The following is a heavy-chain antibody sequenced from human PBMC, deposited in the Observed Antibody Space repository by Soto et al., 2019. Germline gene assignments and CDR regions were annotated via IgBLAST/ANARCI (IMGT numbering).Heavy chain of an antibody. CDR3: ARAILYSGSQTGSFDI. J-gene: IGHJ3*02. CDR1: GFTFSSYS. Sequence: EVQLVESGGGLVKPGGSLRLSCAASGFTFSSYSMNWVRQAPGKGLEWVSSISSSSSYIYYADSVKGRFTISRDNAKNSLYLQMNSLRAEDTAVYYCARAILYSGSQTGSFDIWGQGTMVTFSS. D-gene: IGHD1-26*01. V-gene: IGHV3-21*01. CDR2: ISSSSSYI.